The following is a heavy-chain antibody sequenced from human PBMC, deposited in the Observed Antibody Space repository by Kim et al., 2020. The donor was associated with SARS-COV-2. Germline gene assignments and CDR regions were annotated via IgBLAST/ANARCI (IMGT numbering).Heavy chain of an antibody. Sequence: GGSLRLSCAASGFTISSYWMSWVRQAPGKGLEWVAYIKEDGSQKYYVDSVKGRFTISRDNAKNSLYLHMNSLRAEDTAVYYCARDRNFYGSGSYKVWGQGTLVTVSS. CDR1: GFTISSYW. CDR2: IKEDGSQK. J-gene: IGHJ4*02. CDR3: ARDRNFYGSGSYKV. V-gene: IGHV3-7*01. D-gene: IGHD3-10*01.